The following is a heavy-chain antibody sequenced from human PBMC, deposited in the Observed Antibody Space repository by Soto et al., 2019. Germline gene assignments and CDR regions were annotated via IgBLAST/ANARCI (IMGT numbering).Heavy chain of an antibody. CDR2: IIPIFGTA. V-gene: IGHV1-69*13. Sequence: SLKVSCKASGYTISGYAISWVRQAPGQGLEWMGGIIPIFGTANYAQKFQGRVTITADESTSTAYMELSSLRSEDTAVYYCARGYLGQGYFYSGMDVWGQGTPVTVSS. CDR1: GYTISGYA. CDR3: ARGYLGQGYFYSGMDV. D-gene: IGHD1-20*01. J-gene: IGHJ6*02.